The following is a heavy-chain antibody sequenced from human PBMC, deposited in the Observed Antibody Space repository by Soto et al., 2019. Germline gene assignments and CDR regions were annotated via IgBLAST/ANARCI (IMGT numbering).Heavy chain of an antibody. J-gene: IGHJ6*02. V-gene: IGHV3-73*01. CDR2: IRSKANSYAT. Sequence: PGGSLRLSCAASGFTFSGSAMHWVRQASGKGLEWVGRIRSKANSYATAYAASVKGRFTISRDDSKNTAYLQMNSLKTEDTAVYYCTTLGRSVVGVWGQGTTVTVSS. CDR1: GFTFSGSA. D-gene: IGHD2-15*01. CDR3: TTLGRSVVGV.